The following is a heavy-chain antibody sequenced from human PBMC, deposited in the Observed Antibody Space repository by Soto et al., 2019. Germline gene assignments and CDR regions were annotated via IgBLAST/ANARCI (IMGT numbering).Heavy chain of an antibody. CDR3: ARGDDRVD. V-gene: IGHV3-21*01. J-gene: IGHJ4*02. CDR2: ISKSSSLI. D-gene: IGHD1-1*01. Sequence: EVQLVESGGGLVKPGGSLRLSCVGSGFIFSSFTMTWVRQAPGMGLQYLASISKSSSLIYYADSVRGRFIISRDNSKDSVFLQMYSLRAEDTAMYYCARGDDRVDWGQGTLVTVSS. CDR1: GFIFSSFT.